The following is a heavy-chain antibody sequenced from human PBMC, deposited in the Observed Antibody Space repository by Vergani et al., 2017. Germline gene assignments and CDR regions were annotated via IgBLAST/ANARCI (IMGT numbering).Heavy chain of an antibody. CDR1: GFPFDDYA. CDR2: INSAGSST. CDR3: ASGQYSYGYLGY. V-gene: IGHV3-74*02. J-gene: IGHJ4*02. Sequence: EVQLVESGGGVVQPGGSLRLSCAASGFPFDDYAMHWVRQAPGTGLVWVSRINSAGSSTSYADSVKGRFTISRDNAKNTLYLQMNSLRAEDTAVYYCASGQYSYGYLGYGGQGTLVTVSS. D-gene: IGHD5-18*01.